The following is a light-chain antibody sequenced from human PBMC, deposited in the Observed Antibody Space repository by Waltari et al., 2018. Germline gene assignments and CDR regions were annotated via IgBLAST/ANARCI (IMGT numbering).Light chain of an antibody. V-gene: IGLV2-11*01. CDR3: CSHAGTYVV. CDR1: SSDVGGYNY. Sequence: QSALTQPRSVSGSPGQSVTISCTGTSSDVGGYNYVSWYQQSPGKAPKLMIYDVSKRPSGVPDRFSGSESGNTASLTISGLQAEDEADYYCCSHAGTYVVFGGGTKLTVL. CDR2: DVS. J-gene: IGLJ2*01.